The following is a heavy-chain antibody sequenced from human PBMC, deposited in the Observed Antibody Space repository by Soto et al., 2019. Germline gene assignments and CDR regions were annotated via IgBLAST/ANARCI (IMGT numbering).Heavy chain of an antibody. D-gene: IGHD6-13*01. CDR3: ARGGAACTPTAWYYGMDV. Sequence: QVQLVQSGAEVKKPGSSVKVSCKASGGTFSSYAISWVRQAPGQGLEWMGGIIPIFGTANYAQKFQGRVTITADKSTSTAYMELISLRSEDTAVYYCARGGAACTPTAWYYGMDVWGQGTTVTVSS. J-gene: IGHJ6*02. V-gene: IGHV1-69*06. CDR1: GGTFSSYA. CDR2: IIPIFGTA.